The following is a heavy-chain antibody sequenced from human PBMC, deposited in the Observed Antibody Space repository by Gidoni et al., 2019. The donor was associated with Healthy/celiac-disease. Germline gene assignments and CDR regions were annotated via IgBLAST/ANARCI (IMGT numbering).Heavy chain of an antibody. J-gene: IGHJ4*02. CDR1: GFTFSSYA. Sequence: EVQLVESGGGLVQPGGSLRLSCAASGFTFSSYAMHWVRQAPGKGLEYVSAISSNGGSTYDANSVKGRFTISRDNSKNTLYLKMGSLRAEDMAVYYCARDDYGDYWGQGTLVTVSS. CDR3: ARDDYGDY. CDR2: ISSNGGST. V-gene: IGHV3-64*01.